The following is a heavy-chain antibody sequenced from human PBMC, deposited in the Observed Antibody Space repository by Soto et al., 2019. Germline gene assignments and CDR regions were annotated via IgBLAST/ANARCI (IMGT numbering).Heavy chain of an antibody. CDR1: GFTFSSYS. V-gene: IGHV3-21*01. CDR3: ARESGSYFLGLDY. J-gene: IGHJ4*02. Sequence: EVQLVESGGGLVKPGGSLRLSCAASGFTFSSYSMNWVRQAPGKGLEWVSSISSSSSYISYADSVKGRFTIAKDNAKNSLYLQMNSLRAEDTAVYYCARESGSYFLGLDYWGQGTLVTVSS. D-gene: IGHD1-26*01. CDR2: ISSSSSYI.